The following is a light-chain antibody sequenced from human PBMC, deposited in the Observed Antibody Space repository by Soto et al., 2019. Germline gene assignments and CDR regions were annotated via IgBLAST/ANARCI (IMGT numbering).Light chain of an antibody. J-gene: IGLJ3*02. V-gene: IGLV2-14*01. CDR1: SSDVGGYNY. CDR2: EVN. CDR3: SSFTRSSTWL. Sequence: QSALTQPASVSGSPGQSITISCTGTSSDVGGYNYVSWYQQHPGKAPKPMIYEVNNRPSGCSNRFSGSKSGNTASLTISGLQAEDEADYYCSSFTRSSTWLFGGGTKLTV.